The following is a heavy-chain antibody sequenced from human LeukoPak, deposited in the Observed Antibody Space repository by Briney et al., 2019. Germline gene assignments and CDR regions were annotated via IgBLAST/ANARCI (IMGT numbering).Heavy chain of an antibody. Sequence: GGSLRLSCSASGLTFTDYYMSWIRQAPGKGLEWVSYVSPSGTVIYYGDSVKGRFTISRDNAKKSLYLQMNSLRAEDTAVYYCARDYNCWGQGTLVTVSS. CDR1: GLTFTDYY. D-gene: IGHD3-10*01. CDR3: ARDYNC. J-gene: IGHJ4*02. V-gene: IGHV3-11*01. CDR2: VSPSGTVI.